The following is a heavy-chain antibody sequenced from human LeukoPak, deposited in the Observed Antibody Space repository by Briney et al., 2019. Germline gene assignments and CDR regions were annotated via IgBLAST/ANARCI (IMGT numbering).Heavy chain of an antibody. D-gene: IGHD1-20*01. V-gene: IGHV3-53*01. CDR1: GFTVSSNY. CDR2: IYSGGST. CDR3: AKDSGGYGWYNWNYYYCMDV. Sequence: PGGSLRLSCAASGFTVSSNYMSWVRQAPGKGLEWVSIIYSGGSTFYADSVKGRFTISRDNSKNALYLQMNSLRAEDTAVYYCAKDSGGYGWYNWNYYYCMDVWGKGTTVTISS. J-gene: IGHJ6*03.